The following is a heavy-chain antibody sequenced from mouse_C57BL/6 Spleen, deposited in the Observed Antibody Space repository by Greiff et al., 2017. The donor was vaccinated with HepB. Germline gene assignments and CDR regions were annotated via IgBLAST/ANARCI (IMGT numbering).Heavy chain of an antibody. CDR2: INPSNGGT. CDR3: ARAYYYGSSYEDAMDY. Sequence: QVQLQQPGTELVKPGASVKLSCKASGYTFTSYWMHWVKQRPGQGLEWIGNINPSNGGTNYNEKFKSKATLTVDKSSSTAYMQLSSLTSEDSAVYYCARAYYYGSSYEDAMDYWGQGTSVTVSS. V-gene: IGHV1-53*01. J-gene: IGHJ4*01. D-gene: IGHD1-1*01. CDR1: GYTFTSYW.